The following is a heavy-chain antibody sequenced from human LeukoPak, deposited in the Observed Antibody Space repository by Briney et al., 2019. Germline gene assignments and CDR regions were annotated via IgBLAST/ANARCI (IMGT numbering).Heavy chain of an antibody. J-gene: IGHJ3*02. CDR3: ARRNAFDI. CDR1: GGSFSGYY. CDR2: INHSGST. Sequence: SETLSLTCAVYGGSFSGYYWSWIRQPPGKGLEWIGEINHSGSTNYNPSLKSRVTISVDTSKNQFSLKLSSVTAADTAVYYCARRNAFDIWGQGTMVTVSS. V-gene: IGHV4-34*01.